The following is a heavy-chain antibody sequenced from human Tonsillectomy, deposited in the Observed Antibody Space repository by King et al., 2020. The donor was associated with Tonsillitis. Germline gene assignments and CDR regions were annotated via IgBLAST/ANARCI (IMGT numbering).Heavy chain of an antibody. V-gene: IGHV4-39*07. CDR1: GGSISSSSYY. CDR2: IYYSGST. Sequence: QLQESGPGLVKPSETLSLTCTVSGGSISSSSYYWGWIRQPPGKGLEWIGSIYYSGSTYYNPSLKSRVTISVDTSKNQFSLKLSSVTAADTAVYYCARDFRPYSSGWFQHWGQGTLVIVSS. J-gene: IGHJ1*01. D-gene: IGHD6-19*01. CDR3: ARDFRPYSSGWFQH.